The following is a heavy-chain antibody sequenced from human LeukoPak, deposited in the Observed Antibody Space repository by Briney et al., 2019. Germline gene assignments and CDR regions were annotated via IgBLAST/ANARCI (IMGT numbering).Heavy chain of an antibody. V-gene: IGHV4-34*01. J-gene: IGHJ5*02. CDR2: INHSGST. Sequence: SETLSLTCAVYGGSFSGYYWSWIRQPPGKGLEWIGEINHSGSTNYNPSLKSRVTISVDTSKNQFSLKLSSVTAADTAVYYCARGSTGYSSGWYAGRKYNWFDPWGQGTLVTVSS. D-gene: IGHD6-19*01. CDR1: GGSFSGYY. CDR3: ARGSTGYSSGWYAGRKYNWFDP.